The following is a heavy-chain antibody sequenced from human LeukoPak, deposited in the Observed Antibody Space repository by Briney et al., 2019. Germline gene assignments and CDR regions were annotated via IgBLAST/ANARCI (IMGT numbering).Heavy chain of an antibody. J-gene: IGHJ4*02. CDR3: ARDLTGPKVVV. CDR2: IKQDGSDK. D-gene: IGHD7-27*01. CDR1: GFTFSSYW. Sequence: GGSLRLSCAASGFTFSSYWMSWVRQAPGKGLEWVANIKQDGSDKYYVDSVKGRFTISRDNAKITLYLQMNSLRAEDTAVYFCARDLTGPKVVVGGQGTLVTVSS. V-gene: IGHV3-7*01.